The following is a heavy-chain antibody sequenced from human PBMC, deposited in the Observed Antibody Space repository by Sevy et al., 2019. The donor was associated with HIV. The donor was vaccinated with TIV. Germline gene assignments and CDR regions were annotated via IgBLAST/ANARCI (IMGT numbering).Heavy chain of an antibody. D-gene: IGHD2-21*02. Sequence: SETLSLTCTVSGGSISTYYWSWIRQPPGKGLQWIGYIYYTGKTNYNPSPQTPVTMSIHTSKNQLSLRLSSVTSADTAMYYCARLSRNNVVVTGVRRDGFDVWGQGTMVTVSS. CDR1: GGSISTYY. J-gene: IGHJ3*01. CDR3: ARLSRNNVVVTGVRRDGFDV. V-gene: IGHV4-59*01. CDR2: IYYTGKT.